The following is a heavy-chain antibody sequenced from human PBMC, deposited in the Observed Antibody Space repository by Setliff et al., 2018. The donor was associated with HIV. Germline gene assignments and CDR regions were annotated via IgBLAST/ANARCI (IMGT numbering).Heavy chain of an antibody. D-gene: IGHD2-8*02. CDR2: VNPNVGGT. V-gene: IGHV1-2*02. CDR1: GYTFTGYY. J-gene: IGHJ4*02. CDR3: AREADYSDTGGQYRY. Sequence: ASVKVSCKGSGYTFTGYYVHWVQLAPGQGLEWMGWVNPNVGGTTYAQKFQGRVTMTRDTSISTAYMELSRLTSDDTALYYCAREADYSDTGGQYRYWGQGTLVTVS.